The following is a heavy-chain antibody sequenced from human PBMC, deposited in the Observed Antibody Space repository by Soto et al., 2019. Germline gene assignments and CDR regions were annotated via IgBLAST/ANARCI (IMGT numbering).Heavy chain of an antibody. J-gene: IGHJ4*02. V-gene: IGHV3-23*01. Sequence: GGSLRLSCAASGFTFSSYAMSWVRQAPGKGLEWVSAISGSGGSTYYADSVKGRFTISRDNSKNTLYLQMNSLRAEDTAVYYCAKDRATITIFGVVIPNPFDYWGQGTLVTVSS. CDR1: GFTFSSYA. CDR2: ISGSGGST. D-gene: IGHD3-3*01. CDR3: AKDRATITIFGVVIPNPFDY.